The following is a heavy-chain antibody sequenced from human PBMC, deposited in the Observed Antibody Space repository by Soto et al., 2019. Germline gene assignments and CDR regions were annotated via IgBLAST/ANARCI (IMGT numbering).Heavy chain of an antibody. J-gene: IGHJ4*02. D-gene: IGHD6-13*01. CDR2: IYYSGST. CDR3: ASVLAAAGTGGWYFDY. Sequence: PSETLSLTCTVAGGSISSSSYYWGLIRQPPGKGLEWIGSIYYSGSTYYNPSLKSRVTISVDRSKNQFSLKLSSVTAADTAVYYCASVLAAAGTGGWYFDYWGQGTLVTVS. V-gene: IGHV4-39*07. CDR1: GGSISSSSYY.